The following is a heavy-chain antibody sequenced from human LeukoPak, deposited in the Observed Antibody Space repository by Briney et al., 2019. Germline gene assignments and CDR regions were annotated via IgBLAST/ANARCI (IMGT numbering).Heavy chain of an antibody. D-gene: IGHD6-13*01. J-gene: IGHJ3*02. Sequence: PGGSLRLSCAASGFTFSSYWMSWVRQAPGKGLEWVANIKQDGSEKYYVDSVKGRFTISRDNAKNSLYLQMNSLRADDTAVYYCARWGTYSSSWLGAFDIWGHGTMVTVSS. V-gene: IGHV3-7*05. CDR3: ARWGTYSSSWLGAFDI. CDR1: GFTFSSYW. CDR2: IKQDGSEK.